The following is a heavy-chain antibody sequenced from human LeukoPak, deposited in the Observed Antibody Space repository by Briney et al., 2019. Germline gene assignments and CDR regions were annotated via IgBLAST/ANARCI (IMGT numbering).Heavy chain of an antibody. D-gene: IGHD6-13*01. CDR2: IKQDGSEK. V-gene: IGHV3-7*01. Sequence: PGGSLRLSCAASGFTFSSYWMSWVRQAPGKGLEWVVNIKQDGSEKYYVDSVKGRFTISRDNAKNSLYLQMNSLRAEDTAVYYCARDSSSWHKHEYHFDYWGQGTLVTVSS. CDR1: GFTFSSYW. J-gene: IGHJ4*02. CDR3: ARDSSSWHKHEYHFDY.